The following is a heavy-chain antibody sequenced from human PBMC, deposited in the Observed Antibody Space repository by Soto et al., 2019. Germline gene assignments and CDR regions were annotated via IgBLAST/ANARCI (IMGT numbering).Heavy chain of an antibody. D-gene: IGHD6-13*01. J-gene: IGHJ4*02. Sequence: ASVTVSCKASGYTFTVYYMHWVRQAPGQGLEWMGWINPNSGGTNYAQKFQGWVTMTRDTPISTAYMELSRLRSDDTAVYYCARGPYIAAAGTEKFDYWGQGTLVTVSS. CDR1: GYTFTVYY. CDR2: INPNSGGT. V-gene: IGHV1-2*04. CDR3: ARGPYIAAAGTEKFDY.